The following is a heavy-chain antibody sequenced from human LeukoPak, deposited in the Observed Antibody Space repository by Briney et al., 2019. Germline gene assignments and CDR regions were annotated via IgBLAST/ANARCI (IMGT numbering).Heavy chain of an antibody. D-gene: IGHD6-13*01. CDR3: AKSSRHLYYYGMDV. Sequence: GGSLRLSCAASGFTFSDYYMSWIRQAPGKGLEWVSYISSSGSTIYYADSVKGRFTISRDNAKNSLYLQMNNLRAEDTALYYCAKSSRHLYYYGMDVWGQGTTVTVSS. CDR1: GFTFSDYY. J-gene: IGHJ6*02. CDR2: ISSSGSTI. V-gene: IGHV3-11*01.